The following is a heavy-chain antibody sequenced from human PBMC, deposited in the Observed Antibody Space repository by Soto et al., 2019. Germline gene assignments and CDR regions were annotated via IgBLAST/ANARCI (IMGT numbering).Heavy chain of an antibody. V-gene: IGHV1-18*04. CDR2: ISGYNGDT. D-gene: IGHD6-6*01. Sequence: QGQLVQSGGEVTKPGASVKVSCKASGYTFTSNGISWVRQAPGQGLEWMGWISGYNGDTDYAQKFQGRVTMTTDTSTSTAYMEVRSLRPDDTAVYYCARDKPQQIVGYNYYYGLDVWGQGTTVTVSS. J-gene: IGHJ6*02. CDR3: ARDKPQQIVGYNYYYGLDV. CDR1: GYTFTSNG.